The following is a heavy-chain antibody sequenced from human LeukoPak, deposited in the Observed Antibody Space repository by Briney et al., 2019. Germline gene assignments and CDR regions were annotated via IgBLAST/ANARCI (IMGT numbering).Heavy chain of an antibody. J-gene: IGHJ4*02. V-gene: IGHV3-23*01. CDR1: GFTFSSYA. CDR2: ISGSGGST. D-gene: IGHD5-24*01. CDR3: AKAGPAQLRMATIRNPFDY. Sequence: QLGGSLRLSCAASGFTFSSYAMSWVRQAPGKGLEWVSAISGSGGSTYYADSVKGRFTISRDNSKNTLYLQMNSLRAEDTAVYYCAKAGPAQLRMATIRNPFDYWGQGTLVTVSS.